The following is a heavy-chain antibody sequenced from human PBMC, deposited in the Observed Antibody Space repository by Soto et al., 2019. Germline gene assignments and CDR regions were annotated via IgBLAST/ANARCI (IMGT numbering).Heavy chain of an antibody. CDR2: ISGSGAST. Sequence: EVQLSESGGGLVQPGGSLRLSCAASGFSFGGYAVTWVRQAPGKGLEWVSAISGSGASTYYADSVKGRFTISRDNSKNTLYLQMNSLRAEDTAVYYCAKDEGHTKGPLDPWGQGTLVTVSS. CDR1: GFSFGGYA. J-gene: IGHJ5*02. CDR3: AKDEGHTKGPLDP. V-gene: IGHV3-23*01.